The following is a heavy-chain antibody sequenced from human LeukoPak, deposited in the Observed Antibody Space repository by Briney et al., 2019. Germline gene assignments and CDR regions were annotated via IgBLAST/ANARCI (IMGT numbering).Heavy chain of an antibody. CDR3: ARDPRRGYYDSSGYYYGPKIDYFDY. J-gene: IGHJ4*02. CDR1: GFTFSSYS. CDR2: IKQDGSEK. V-gene: IGHV3-7*01. D-gene: IGHD3-22*01. Sequence: PGGSLRLSCAASGFTFSSYSMSWVRQAPGKGLEWVANIKQDGSEKYYVDSVKGRFTISRDNAKNSLYLQMNSLRAEDTAVYYCARDPRRGYYDSSGYYYGPKIDYFDYWGQGTLVTVSS.